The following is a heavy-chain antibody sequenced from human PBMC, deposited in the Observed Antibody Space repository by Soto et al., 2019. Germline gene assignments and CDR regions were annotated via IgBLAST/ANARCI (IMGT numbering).Heavy chain of an antibody. J-gene: IGHJ4*02. D-gene: IGHD3-22*01. CDR1: GFTFSSYG. CDR2: ISYDGSNK. Sequence: RSLRLSCAASGFTFSSYGMHWVRQAPGKGLEWVAVISYDGSNKYYADSVKGRFTISRDNSKNTLYLQMNRLRAEDTAVYYCAKDKEYNDSRGYFDSWRQGTLVTASS. CDR3: AKDKEYNDSRGYFDS. V-gene: IGHV3-30*18.